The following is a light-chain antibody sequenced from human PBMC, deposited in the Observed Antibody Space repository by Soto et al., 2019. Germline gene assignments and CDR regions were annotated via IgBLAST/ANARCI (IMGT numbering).Light chain of an antibody. CDR2: GAS. CDR1: QSMSGTY. J-gene: IGKJ1*01. Sequence: EIVLTQSPGTLSLSPGERATLSCRASQSMSGTYLAWYQQKPGRAPRILIYGASNRATGIPDRFSGSGSGTDFTLTISRLEPEDFAVYYCQHYGISPPWTFGQGTKVEIK. V-gene: IGKV3-20*01. CDR3: QHYGISPPWT.